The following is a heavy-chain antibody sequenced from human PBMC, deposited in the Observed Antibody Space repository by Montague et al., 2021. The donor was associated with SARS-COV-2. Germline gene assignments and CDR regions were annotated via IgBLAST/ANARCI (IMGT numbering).Heavy chain of an antibody. CDR2: IYTSGST. V-gene: IGHV4-4*07. CDR1: GGSISSYY. J-gene: IGHJ6*02. CDR3: AREAWFGDKTSASEYCGMDV. Sequence: SETLSLTCTVSGGSISSYYWSWIRQPAGKGLEWIGRIYTSGSTSXNPSLKSRVTMSVDTSKNQFSLKLSSVTAADTAVYYCAREAWFGDKTSASEYCGMDVWGQGTTVTVSS. D-gene: IGHD3-10*01.